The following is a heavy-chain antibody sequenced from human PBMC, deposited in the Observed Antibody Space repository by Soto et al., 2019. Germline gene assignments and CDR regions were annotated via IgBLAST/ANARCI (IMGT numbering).Heavy chain of an antibody. D-gene: IGHD2-8*02. Sequence: QVQLVESGGGVVQPGRSLRLSCASSGFTFSNYDLHWVRQAPGQGLEWVAVILNDGINKYYADSVKGRFTISRDNSRNTLYLQMNSMRAEDTAVYYCARDWTGGVRYYYAMDVWGQGTTVTVSS. CDR3: ARDWTGGVRYYYAMDV. CDR2: ILNDGINK. J-gene: IGHJ6*02. V-gene: IGHV3-30-3*01. CDR1: GFTFSNYD.